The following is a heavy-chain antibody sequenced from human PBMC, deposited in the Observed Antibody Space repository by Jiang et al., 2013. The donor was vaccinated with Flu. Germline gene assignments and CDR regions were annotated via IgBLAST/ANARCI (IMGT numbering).Heavy chain of an antibody. D-gene: IGHD3-3*01. CDR1: GGSISSYY. J-gene: IGHJ6*02. V-gene: IGHV4-59*01. CDR3: ARDIRGYDSYGMDV. CDR2: IYYSGST. Sequence: GSGLVKPSETLSLTCTVSGGSISSYYWSWIRQPPGKGLEWIGYIYYSGSTNYNPSLKSRVTISVDTSKNQFSLKLSSVTAADTAVYYCARDIRGYDSYGMDVWGQGTTVTVSS.